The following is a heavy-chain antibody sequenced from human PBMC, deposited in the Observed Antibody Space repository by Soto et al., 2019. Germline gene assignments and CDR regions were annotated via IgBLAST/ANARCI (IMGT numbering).Heavy chain of an antibody. CDR2: INTDSGGT. Sequence: QVQLVQSGAEVKKPGASVKVSCKASGYSFTVYHMHWVRQAPGQGLEWMGWINTDSGGTKYAQKFEGRVTMSRVTSINTAYMELNNLTSDDTAVYYCAREIRSGYYKYWYFDLWGRGTLVTVSS. J-gene: IGHJ2*01. D-gene: IGHD3-3*01. CDR1: GYSFTVYH. V-gene: IGHV1-2*02. CDR3: AREIRSGYYKYWYFDL.